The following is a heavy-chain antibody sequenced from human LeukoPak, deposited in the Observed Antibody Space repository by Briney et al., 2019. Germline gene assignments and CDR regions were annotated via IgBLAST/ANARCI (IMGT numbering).Heavy chain of an antibody. CDR2: IYHGGST. CDR3: ARGRIVGATILLYYYYYMDV. D-gene: IGHD1-26*01. J-gene: IGHJ6*03. V-gene: IGHV4-38-2*02. CDR1: GYSISSGYY. Sequence: SQTLSLTCTVSGYSISSGYYWGWIRQPPGKGLEWIGNIYHGGSTYYNPSLKSRVTISVDTSKNQFSLKLSSVTAADTAVYYCARGRIVGATILLYYYYYMDVWGKGTTVTVSS.